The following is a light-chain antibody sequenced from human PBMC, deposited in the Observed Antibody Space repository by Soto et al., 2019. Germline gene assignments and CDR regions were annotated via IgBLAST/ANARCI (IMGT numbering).Light chain of an antibody. CDR2: GTS. J-gene: IGKJ2*01. V-gene: IGKV3-20*01. CDR1: QSVSSSN. Sequence: EIVLTQSPGTLSLSPGERATLSCRASQSVSSSNLAGYQQKPGQAPRLLIYGTSTRATGIPDRFSGSGSGTDFILTISRLEPDDFAVYYCQQYGSSLYTFGQGTKLEIK. CDR3: QQYGSSLYT.